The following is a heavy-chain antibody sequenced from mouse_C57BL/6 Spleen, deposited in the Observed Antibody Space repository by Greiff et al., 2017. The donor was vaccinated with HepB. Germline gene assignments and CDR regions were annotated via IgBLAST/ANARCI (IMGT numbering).Heavy chain of an antibody. CDR1: GYTFTSYW. J-gene: IGHJ4*01. V-gene: IGHV1-61*01. D-gene: IGHD1-1*01. Sequence: VKLKQPGAELVRPGSSVKLSCKASGYTFTSYWMDWVKQRPGQGLEWIGNIYPSDSETHYNQKFKDKATLTVDKSSSTAYMQLSSLTSEDSAVYYCARWGTTVKDYAMDYWGQGTSVTVSS. CDR3: ARWGTTVKDYAMDY. CDR2: IYPSDSET.